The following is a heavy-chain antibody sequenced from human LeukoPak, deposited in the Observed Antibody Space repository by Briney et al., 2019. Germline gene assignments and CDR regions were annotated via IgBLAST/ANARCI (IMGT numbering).Heavy chain of an antibody. Sequence: YGXHWGRQAPGKGLEWXAVIWYDGSNKYYADSVKGRFTISRDNSKNTLYLQMNSLRAEDTAVYYCAKANCSSTSCPFDYWGQGTLVTVSS. J-gene: IGHJ4*02. CDR1: YG. V-gene: IGHV3-33*06. CDR3: AKANCSSTSCPFDY. D-gene: IGHD2-2*01. CDR2: IWYDGSNK.